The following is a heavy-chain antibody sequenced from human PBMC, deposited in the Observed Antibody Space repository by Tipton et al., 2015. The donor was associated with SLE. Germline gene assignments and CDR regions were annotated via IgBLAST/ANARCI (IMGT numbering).Heavy chain of an antibody. CDR2: IYSGGST. V-gene: IGHV3-23*03. J-gene: IGHJ4*02. CDR3: AKPFAAAGTGYFDY. D-gene: IGHD6-13*01. Sequence: SLRLSCAASGFTFSSYAMSWVRQAPGKGLEWVSVIYSGGSTYYADSVKGRFTISRDNSKNTLYLQMNSLRAEDTAVYYCAKPFAAAGTGYFDYWVQGTLVTVSS. CDR1: GFTFSSYA.